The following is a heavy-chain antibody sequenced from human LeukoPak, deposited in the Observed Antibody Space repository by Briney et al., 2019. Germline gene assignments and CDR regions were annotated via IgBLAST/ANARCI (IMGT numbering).Heavy chain of an antibody. Sequence: ASVKVSCKASGYTFTTYYMHWVRQAPGQGLECMGIINPSGGSTNYAQKFQRRVTMTRDMSTSTVYMELTSLRSEDTAVYYCARGTYYDSTLELDYWGQGTLVTVSS. CDR1: GYTFTTYY. D-gene: IGHD3-22*01. CDR3: ARGTYYDSTLELDY. J-gene: IGHJ4*02. V-gene: IGHV1-46*01. CDR2: INPSGGST.